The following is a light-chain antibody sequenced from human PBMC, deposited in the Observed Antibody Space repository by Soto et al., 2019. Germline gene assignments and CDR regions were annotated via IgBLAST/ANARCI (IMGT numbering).Light chain of an antibody. CDR3: ISFTNSHIYV. V-gene: IGLV2-14*01. CDR2: EVS. J-gene: IGLJ1*01. CDR1: SNDVGSYDF. Sequence: QSALTQPASVSGSPGQSITISCTGTSNDVGSYDFVSWYQQHPDKAPRLMIYEVSNRPSGVSDRFSGSKSGNTASLTISGLQAEDEADYYCISFTNSHIYVSGTGTKVTVL.